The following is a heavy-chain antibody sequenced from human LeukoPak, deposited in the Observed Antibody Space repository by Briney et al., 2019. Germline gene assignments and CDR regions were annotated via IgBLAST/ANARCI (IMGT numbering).Heavy chain of an antibody. V-gene: IGHV4-31*03. Sequence: SETLSLTCTVSGGSISSGGYYWSWIRQHPGKGLEWIGYIYYSGSTYYNPSLKSRVTISVDTSKTQFSLKLSSVTAAGTAVYYCARHYYDSSGYSVGFDYWGQGTLVTVSS. CDR3: ARHYYDSSGYSVGFDY. CDR2: IYYSGST. CDR1: GGSISSGGYY. J-gene: IGHJ4*02. D-gene: IGHD3-22*01.